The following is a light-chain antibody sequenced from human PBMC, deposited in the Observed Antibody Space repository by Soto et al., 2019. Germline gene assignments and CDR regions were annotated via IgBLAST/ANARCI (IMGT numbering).Light chain of an antibody. CDR2: WAS. V-gene: IGKV4-1*01. CDR3: QHYFTTPRT. Sequence: DIVMTQSPDSLAVSLGERTTINCKSSQSLFYSSNNKNFLAWYQQKAGQPPKLLIYWASTRESGVPDRFSGSGSGAEFNLTITSLQAEYAGVYYCQHYFTTPRTFGQGTRLEI. CDR1: QSLFYSSNNKNF. J-gene: IGKJ2*01.